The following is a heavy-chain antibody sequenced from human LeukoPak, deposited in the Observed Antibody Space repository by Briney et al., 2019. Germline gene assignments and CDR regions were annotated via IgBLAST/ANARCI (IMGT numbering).Heavy chain of an antibody. D-gene: IGHD5-18*01. Sequence: GGSLRLSCTTYGFTFGDHAMSWVRQAPGKGLEWVGFIRSKTYGGTTEYAASVKGRFTISRDDYKSIAYLQMNSLKTEDTALYCCTRGPEQLWLYYGMDVWGQGTTVTVSS. J-gene: IGHJ6*02. CDR1: GFTFGDHA. CDR3: TRGPEQLWLYYGMDV. V-gene: IGHV3-49*04. CDR2: IRSKTYGGTT.